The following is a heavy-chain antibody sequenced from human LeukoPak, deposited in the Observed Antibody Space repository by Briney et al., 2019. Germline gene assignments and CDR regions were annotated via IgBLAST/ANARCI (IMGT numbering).Heavy chain of an antibody. D-gene: IGHD3-3*01. J-gene: IGHJ5*02. CDR2: IRGSGDST. CDR1: GFTFSSYA. CDR3: AKGGARITIFGVHDP. Sequence: PGGSLRLLCAASGFTFSSYAMSWVRQAPGKGLEGVSAIRGSGDSTYYADSLKGRFTISRDNCKNTMYLQMNSLRAGDTAIYYCAKGGARITIFGVHDPWGEGTLVTASS. V-gene: IGHV3-23*01.